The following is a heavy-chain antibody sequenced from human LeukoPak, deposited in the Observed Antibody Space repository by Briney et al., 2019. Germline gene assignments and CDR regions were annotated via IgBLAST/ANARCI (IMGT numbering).Heavy chain of an antibody. J-gene: IGHJ5*02. CDR3: AKDLLRYFDWLEGGHWFDP. V-gene: IGHV3-23*01. CDR2: ISGSGGST. D-gene: IGHD3-9*01. Sequence: GGSLRLSCAASGFTFSSYAMSWVRQAPGKGLEWVSAISGSGGSTYYADSVKGRFTISRDNSKNTLYLQMNSLRAEDTAVYYCAKDLLRYFDWLEGGHWFDPWGQGTLVTVSS. CDR1: GFTFSSYA.